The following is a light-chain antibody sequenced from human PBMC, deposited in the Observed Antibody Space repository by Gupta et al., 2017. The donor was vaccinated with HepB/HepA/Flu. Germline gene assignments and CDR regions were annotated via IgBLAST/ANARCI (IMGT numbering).Light chain of an antibody. CDR1: QDISNY. Sequence: DIQMTQSPSSLSASVGDRVTITFQASQDISNYLNWYQQKPGKAPKLLIYDASKLETGVPSRFSGSASAADIRFSIRMLPPEDIATYCIQQYDDLPQTFGPGTKVDIK. CDR3: QQYDDLPQT. V-gene: IGKV1-33*01. CDR2: DAS. J-gene: IGKJ3*01.